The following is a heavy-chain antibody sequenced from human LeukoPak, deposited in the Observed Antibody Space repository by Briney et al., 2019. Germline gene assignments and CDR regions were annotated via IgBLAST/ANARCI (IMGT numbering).Heavy chain of an antibody. D-gene: IGHD4-17*01. V-gene: IGHV1-69*13. J-gene: IGHJ5*02. Sequence: SVKVSCKASGGTFSSYAISWVRQAPGQGLEWMGGIIPIFGTANYAQKFQGRVTITADESTSTAYMELSSLRSEDTAVYYCAREGMTTDNWFDPWGQGTLVTVSS. CDR2: IIPIFGTA. CDR1: GGTFSSYA. CDR3: AREGMTTDNWFDP.